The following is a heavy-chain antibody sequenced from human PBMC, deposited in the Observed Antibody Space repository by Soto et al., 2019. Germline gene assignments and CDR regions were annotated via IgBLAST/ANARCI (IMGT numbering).Heavy chain of an antibody. J-gene: IGHJ1*01. CDR1: GFTFSSYA. V-gene: IGHV3-23*01. Sequence: EVQLLESGGGLVQPGGSLRLSCAASGFTFSSYAMSWVRQAPGKGLEWVSAISGSGGSTYYADSVKGRFTISRDNSKNTLYLQMNSLRAEDTAVYYSAKEREYSSSSYSAGYFQHWGQGTLVTVSS. D-gene: IGHD6-6*01. CDR2: ISGSGGST. CDR3: AKEREYSSSSYSAGYFQH.